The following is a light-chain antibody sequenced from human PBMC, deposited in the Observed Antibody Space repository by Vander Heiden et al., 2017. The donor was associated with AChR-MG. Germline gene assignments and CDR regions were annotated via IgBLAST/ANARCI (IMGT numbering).Light chain of an antibody. CDR2: SNN. CDR1: SSNIGSNT. Sequence: QSVLTQPPSPPGPPGQRATTSCSGSSSNIGSNTVNWYQQLPGTAPKLLIYSNNQRPSGVPDRFSGSKSGTSASLAISGLQSEDEADYYCAAWDDSLNGVVFGGGTKLTVL. CDR3: AAWDDSLNGVV. J-gene: IGLJ2*01. V-gene: IGLV1-44*01.